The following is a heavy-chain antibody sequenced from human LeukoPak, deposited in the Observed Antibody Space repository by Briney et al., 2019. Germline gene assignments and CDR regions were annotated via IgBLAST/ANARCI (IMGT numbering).Heavy chain of an antibody. CDR1: GFTFSSYA. Sequence: PGGSLRLSCAASGFTFSSYAMSWVRQAPGKGLEWVSAISGSGGSTYYADSVKGRFTISRDNSKNTLYLQMNSLRAEDTAVYYCAKDIAYYYDSSGYYHDYWGQGTLVTVSS. D-gene: IGHD3-22*01. CDR2: ISGSGGST. V-gene: IGHV3-23*01. J-gene: IGHJ4*02. CDR3: AKDIAYYYDSSGYYHDY.